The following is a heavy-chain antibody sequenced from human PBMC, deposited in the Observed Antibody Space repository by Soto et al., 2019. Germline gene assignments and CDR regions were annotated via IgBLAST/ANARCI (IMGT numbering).Heavy chain of an antibody. CDR2: IYHSGST. CDR1: GDSISSGGYS. Sequence: SETLSLTCAVSGDSISSGGYSWSWIRQPPGKGLEWIGYIYHSGSTYYNPSLKSRVTISVDRSKNQFSLKLSSVTAADTAVYYCARAYGGYADYWGQGALVTVSS. V-gene: IGHV4-30-2*01. D-gene: IGHD5-12*01. CDR3: ARAYGGYADY. J-gene: IGHJ4*02.